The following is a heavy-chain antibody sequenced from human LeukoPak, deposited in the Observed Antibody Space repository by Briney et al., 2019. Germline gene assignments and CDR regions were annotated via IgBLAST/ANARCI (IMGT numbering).Heavy chain of an antibody. V-gene: IGHV3-30-3*01. D-gene: IGHD2-2*02. CDR1: GFTFDNYA. CDR2: VSHDGSNK. J-gene: IGHJ4*02. CDR3: ARGGGYCTGPSCYTFDY. Sequence: GTSLRLSCVASGFTFDNYAMHWVRQAPGKGLEWVALVSHDGSNKYYADSVKGRFTISRDNSKNTLYLQMNSLRAEDTTVFYCARGGGYCTGPSCYTFDYWGQGTLVTVSS.